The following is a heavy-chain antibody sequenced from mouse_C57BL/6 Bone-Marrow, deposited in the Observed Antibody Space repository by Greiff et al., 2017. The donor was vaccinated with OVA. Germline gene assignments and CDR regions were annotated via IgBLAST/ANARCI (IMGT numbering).Heavy chain of an antibody. Sequence: VQLQQPGAELVKPGASVKLSCKASGYTFTSYWMQWVKQRPGQGLEWIGEIDPSDSYTNYNQKFKGKATLTVDTSSSTAYMQLSSLTSEDSAVYYCAYDYGGNYAMDYWGQGTSVTVSS. CDR1: GYTFTSYW. J-gene: IGHJ4*01. CDR3: AYDYGGNYAMDY. CDR2: IDPSDSYT. D-gene: IGHD2-4*01. V-gene: IGHV1-50*01.